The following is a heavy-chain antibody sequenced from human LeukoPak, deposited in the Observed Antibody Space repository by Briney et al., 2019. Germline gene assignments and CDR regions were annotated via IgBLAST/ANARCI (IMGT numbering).Heavy chain of an antibody. Sequence: PSETLSLTCSVSSGSINSYYWGWVRQPAGRGLDWIGRIYTTGRADYDPSLQSRVAMSIDTSQKQFSLNLKSVTAADTATYFCARHGYTASHFFLDYWSQGAPVTVSS. D-gene: IGHD5-18*01. CDR2: IYTTGRA. CDR3: ARHGYTASHFFLDY. J-gene: IGHJ4*02. CDR1: SGSINSYY. V-gene: IGHV4-4*07.